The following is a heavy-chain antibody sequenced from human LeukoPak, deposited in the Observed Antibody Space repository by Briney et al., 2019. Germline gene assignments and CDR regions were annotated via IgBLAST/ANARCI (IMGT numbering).Heavy chain of an antibody. CDR3: ARDIVVVPAATVEVDAFDI. D-gene: IGHD2-2*01. J-gene: IGHJ3*02. CDR2: ISYDGSNK. CDR1: GFTFSSYA. Sequence: GGSLRLSCAASGFTFSSYAMHWVRQAPGKGLEWVAVISYDGSNKYCADSVKGRFTISRDNSKNTLYLQMNSLRAEDTAVYYCARDIVVVPAATVEVDAFDIWGQGTMVTVSS. V-gene: IGHV3-30-3*01.